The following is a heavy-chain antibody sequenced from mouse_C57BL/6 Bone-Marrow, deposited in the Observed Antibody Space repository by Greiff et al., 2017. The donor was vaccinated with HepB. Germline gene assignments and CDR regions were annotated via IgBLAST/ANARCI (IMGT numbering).Heavy chain of an antibody. J-gene: IGHJ1*03. V-gene: IGHV1-26*01. CDR3: AREGTRGLEYFDV. D-gene: IGHD3-1*01. Sequence: EVQLQQSGPELVKPGASVKISCKASGYTFTDYYMNWVKQSHGKSLEWIGDINPNNGGTSYNQKFKGKATLTVDKSSSTAYMELRSLTSEDSAVYYCAREGTRGLEYFDVWGTGTTVTVSS. CDR1: GYTFTDYY. CDR2: INPNNGGT.